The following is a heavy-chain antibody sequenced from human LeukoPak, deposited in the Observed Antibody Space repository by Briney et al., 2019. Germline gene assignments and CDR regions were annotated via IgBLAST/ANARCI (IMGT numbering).Heavy chain of an antibody. V-gene: IGHV4-39*01. CDR2: IYYSGST. Sequence: PSETLSLTCTVSGGSISSSSYYWGWIRQPPGKGLEWFGSIYYSGSTYYNPSLKRRVTISVDTSKNQFSLKLSSTTAADTAVYYCAVLTGYPITYYYYYYMDVWGKGTTVTVSS. D-gene: IGHD3-9*01. CDR3: AVLTGYPITYYYYYYMDV. CDR1: GGSISSSSYY. J-gene: IGHJ6*03.